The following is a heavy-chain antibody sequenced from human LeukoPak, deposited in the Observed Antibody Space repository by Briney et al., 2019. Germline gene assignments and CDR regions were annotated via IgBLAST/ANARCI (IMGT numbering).Heavy chain of an antibody. CDR3: ARDILTGYYDY. J-gene: IGHJ4*02. V-gene: IGHV3-11*04. D-gene: IGHD3-9*01. CDR2: ISSSGSPI. Sequence: WVSYISSSGSPIYYAASVKRRFTIARDNGKNSMYLQMNTLRAEDTAVYYCARDILTGYYDYWGQGPLVPVSS.